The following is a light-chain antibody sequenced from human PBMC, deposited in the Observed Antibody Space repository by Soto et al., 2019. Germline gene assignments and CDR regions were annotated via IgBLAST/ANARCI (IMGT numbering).Light chain of an antibody. J-gene: IGLJ3*02. CDR2: RNN. CDR3: GAWDDSLSGGV. Sequence: QSVLTQPPSASGTPGQRVTISCSGSSSNIGSNYVYWYQQLPGTAPKLLIYRNNQRPSGVPDRFSGSKSGTSASLAISGLRSEDEADYYCGAWDDSLSGGVFGGGTKLTVL. CDR1: SSNIGSNY. V-gene: IGLV1-47*01.